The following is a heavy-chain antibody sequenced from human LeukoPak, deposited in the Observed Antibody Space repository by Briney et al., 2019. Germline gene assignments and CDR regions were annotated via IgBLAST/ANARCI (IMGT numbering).Heavy chain of an antibody. V-gene: IGHV4-59*01. J-gene: IGHJ4*02. CDR2: SYYNGNT. CDR1: GGSITNYY. D-gene: IGHD2-21*02. CDR3: ARADYCGGDCYPDSYFDY. Sequence: SETLSLTCTVSGGSITNYYWSWIRQPPGKGLEWIGFSYYNGNTNYNPSLKSRVTISVDTSKNQFSLKLSSVTAADTAVYYCARADYCGGDCYPDSYFDYWGQGTLVTVSS.